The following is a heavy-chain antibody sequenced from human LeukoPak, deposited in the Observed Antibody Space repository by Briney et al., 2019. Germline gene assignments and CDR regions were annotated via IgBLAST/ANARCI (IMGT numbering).Heavy chain of an antibody. D-gene: IGHD4-17*01. CDR3: ARGSYGDYVPFDY. V-gene: IGHV3-21*01. J-gene: IGHJ4*02. Sequence: GWSLRLSCAASGLTFSSYNMNWVRQAPGKGLEWVSSISGGSTYIYYADSVKGRFTISRDNAENSLYLQMNSLRAEDTAVYYCARGSYGDYVPFDYWGQGTLVTVSS. CDR1: GLTFSSYN. CDR2: ISGGSTYI.